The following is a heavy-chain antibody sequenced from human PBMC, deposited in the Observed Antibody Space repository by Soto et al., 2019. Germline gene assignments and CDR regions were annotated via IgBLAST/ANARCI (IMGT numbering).Heavy chain of an antibody. CDR3: ARVSSGWWYVDY. D-gene: IGHD6-19*01. J-gene: IGHJ4*02. Sequence: SETLSLTCTVTGSSISSYYWSWIRQPPGKGLEWIGYIYYSGSTNYNPSLKSRVTISVNTSKNQFSLKLTSVTAADTAVYYCARVSSGWWYVDYWGQGTLVTVS. V-gene: IGHV4-59*01. CDR1: GSSISSYY. CDR2: IYYSGST.